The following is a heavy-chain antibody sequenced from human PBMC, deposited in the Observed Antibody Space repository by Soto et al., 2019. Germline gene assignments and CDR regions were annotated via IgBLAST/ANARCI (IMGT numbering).Heavy chain of an antibody. J-gene: IGHJ6*03. Sequence: ASVKVSCKASGYTFTSYGISWVRQAPGQGLEWMGWISAYNGNTNYAQKLQGRVTMTTDTSTSTAYMELRSLRSDDTAVYYCARVGIAAAGRMGYYMDVWGKGTTVTVSS. D-gene: IGHD6-13*01. CDR3: ARVGIAAAGRMGYYMDV. CDR1: GYTFTSYG. CDR2: ISAYNGNT. V-gene: IGHV1-18*01.